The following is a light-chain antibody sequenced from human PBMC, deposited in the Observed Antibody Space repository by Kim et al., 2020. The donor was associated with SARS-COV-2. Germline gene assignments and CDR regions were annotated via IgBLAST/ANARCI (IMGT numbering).Light chain of an antibody. CDR3: QQYNNLYT. Sequence: LSVSPGERVTLSCGASQNIGSNLAWYQQKPGQAPRLLIHGASTRATGIPARFSGSGSGTEFTLTINSLQSEDFAVYHCQQYNNLYTFGQGTKLEI. V-gene: IGKV3-15*01. CDR1: QNIGSN. J-gene: IGKJ2*01. CDR2: GAS.